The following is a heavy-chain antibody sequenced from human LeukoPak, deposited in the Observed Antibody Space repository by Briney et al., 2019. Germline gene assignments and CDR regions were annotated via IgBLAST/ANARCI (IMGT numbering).Heavy chain of an antibody. CDR3: ARESRGSGLGAFDI. J-gene: IGHJ3*02. D-gene: IGHD3/OR15-3a*01. Sequence: ASVKVSCKASGYTFTSYAMNWVRQAPGQGLEWMGWINTNTGNPTYAQGFTGQFVFSLDTSVSTAYLQISSLKAEDTAVYYCARESRGSGLGAFDIWGQGTMVTVSS. V-gene: IGHV7-4-1*02. CDR1: GYTFTSYA. CDR2: INTNTGNP.